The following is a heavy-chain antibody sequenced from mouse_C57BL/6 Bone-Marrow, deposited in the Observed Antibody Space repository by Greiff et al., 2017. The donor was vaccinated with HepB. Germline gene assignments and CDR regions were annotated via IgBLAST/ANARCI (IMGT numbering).Heavy chain of an antibody. Sequence: QVQLKESGAELVKPGASVKMSCKASGYTFTSYWMHWVKQRPGRGLEWIGRIDPNSGGTKYNEKFKSKATLTVDKPSSTAYMQLSSLTSEDSAVYYCARSGVVATNGYFDVWGTGTTVTVSS. CDR1: GYTFTSYW. D-gene: IGHD1-1*01. V-gene: IGHV1-72*01. J-gene: IGHJ1*03. CDR3: ARSGVVATNGYFDV. CDR2: IDPNSGGT.